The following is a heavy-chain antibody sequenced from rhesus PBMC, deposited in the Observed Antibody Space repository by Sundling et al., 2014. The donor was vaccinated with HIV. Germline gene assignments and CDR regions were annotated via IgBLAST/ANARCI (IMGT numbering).Heavy chain of an antibody. V-gene: IGHV3-103*01. J-gene: IGHJ6*01. CDR1: GFTFSNFA. CDR2: VSSGGST. D-gene: IGHD2-21*01. Sequence: EVQLVETGGGLVQPGGSLKLSCAASGFTFSNFAMRWVRQAPGKGLEWVSGVSSGGSTSYADAVKGRFTISRDNSKNTVSLQMNNMRAEDTAVYYCATHGVGLLESWGQGVVVTVSS. CDR3: ATHGVGLLES.